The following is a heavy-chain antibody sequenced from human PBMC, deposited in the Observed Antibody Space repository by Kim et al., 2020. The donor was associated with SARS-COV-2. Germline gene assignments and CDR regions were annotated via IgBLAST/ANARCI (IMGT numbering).Heavy chain of an antibody. CDR1: GGSFSGYY. CDR3: ARSGSGWQRGFDY. D-gene: IGHD6-19*01. CDR2: INHSGST. J-gene: IGHJ4*02. Sequence: SETLSLTCAVYGGSFSGYYWSWIRQPPGKGLEWIGEINHSGSTNYNPSLKSRVTISVDTSKNQFSLKLSSVTAADTAVYYCARSGSGWQRGFDYWGQGTLVTVSS. V-gene: IGHV4-34*01.